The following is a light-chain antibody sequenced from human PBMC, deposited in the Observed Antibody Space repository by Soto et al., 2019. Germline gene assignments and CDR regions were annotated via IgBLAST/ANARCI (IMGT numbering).Light chain of an antibody. CDR3: QQYNTFPPYT. J-gene: IGKJ2*01. V-gene: IGKV1-5*03. CDR1: QGVSFW. Sequence: DIQMTQSPSTLSASVGDRVTITCRASQGVSFWLAWYQQKPGKAPKLLIYKASNLESGVPSRFSGSGSGTEFTLTISSLQPDDFGTYYCQQYNTFPPYTFGQGTKLEIK. CDR2: KAS.